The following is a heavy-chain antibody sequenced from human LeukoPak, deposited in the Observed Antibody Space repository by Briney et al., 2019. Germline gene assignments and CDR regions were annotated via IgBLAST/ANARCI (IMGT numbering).Heavy chain of an antibody. J-gene: IGHJ6*02. D-gene: IGHD2-15*01. V-gene: IGHV5-51*01. CDR3: ARQGCSGGSCYPPTYYYGMDV. CDR1: GYRFTTYW. CDR2: IYPGDSAT. Sequence: GESLKISCKGSGYRFTTYWIGWVRQMPGKGLVWMGIIYPGDSATRYSPSFQGQVTISADKSISTAYLQWSSLKASDTAIYYCARQGCSGGSCYPPTYYYGMDVWGQGTTVTVSS.